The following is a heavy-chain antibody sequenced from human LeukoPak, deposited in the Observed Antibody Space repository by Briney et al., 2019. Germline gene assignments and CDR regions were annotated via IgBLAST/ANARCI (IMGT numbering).Heavy chain of an antibody. D-gene: IGHD3-9*01. CDR3: ARDSTHDILTGPRTSHNWFDP. Sequence: SETLSLTCTVSGGSISSSSYYWGWIRQPPGKGLEWIGSIYYSGSTYYNPSLKSRVTISVDTSKNQFSLKLSSVTAADTAVYYCARDSTHDILTGPRTSHNWFDPWGQGTLVTVSS. J-gene: IGHJ5*02. V-gene: IGHV4-39*07. CDR2: IYYSGST. CDR1: GGSISSSSYY.